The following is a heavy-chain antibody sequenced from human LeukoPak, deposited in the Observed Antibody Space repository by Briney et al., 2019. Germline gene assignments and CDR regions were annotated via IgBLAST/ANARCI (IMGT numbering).Heavy chain of an antibody. Sequence: GGSLRLSCAASGFTFSNYAMSWVRQAPGKGLEWVSVISGSGGSTYYADSVKGRFTISRDNSKNTVYLQMNTLRAEDTAVYYCAKDLTMIVPTNWFDPWGQGTLVTVSS. V-gene: IGHV3-23*01. CDR1: GFTFSNYA. CDR3: AKDLTMIVPTNWFDP. D-gene: IGHD3-22*01. CDR2: ISGSGGST. J-gene: IGHJ5*02.